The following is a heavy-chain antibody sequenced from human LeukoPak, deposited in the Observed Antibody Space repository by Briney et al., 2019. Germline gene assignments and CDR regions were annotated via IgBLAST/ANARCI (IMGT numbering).Heavy chain of an antibody. CDR1: GFTFSSYA. J-gene: IGHJ6*02. Sequence: PGGSLRLSCAASGFTFSSYAMSWVRQAPGKGLEWVSAISGSGGSTYYADSVKGRFTISRDNSKNTLYLQMNSLRAEDTAVYYCAKGSYDFWSGYLSYYYYYGMDVWGQGTTVTVSS. CDR2: ISGSGGST. V-gene: IGHV3-23*01. D-gene: IGHD3-3*01. CDR3: AKGSYDFWSGYLSYYYYYGMDV.